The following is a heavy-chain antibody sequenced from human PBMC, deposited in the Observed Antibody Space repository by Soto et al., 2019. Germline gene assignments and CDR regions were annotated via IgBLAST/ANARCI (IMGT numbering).Heavy chain of an antibody. CDR1: GFTFSSYA. CDR3: AKDLVAPVAPRVFDY. D-gene: IGHD6-6*01. CDR2: ISGSGGST. V-gene: IGHV3-23*01. Sequence: EVQLLESGGGLVQPGGSLRLSCAASGFTFSSYAMSWVRQAPGKGLEWVSAISGSGGSTYYADSVKGRFTLSRDNSKNTLYLQMNSLRAEDTAVYYCAKDLVAPVAPRVFDYWGQGTLVTVSS. J-gene: IGHJ4*02.